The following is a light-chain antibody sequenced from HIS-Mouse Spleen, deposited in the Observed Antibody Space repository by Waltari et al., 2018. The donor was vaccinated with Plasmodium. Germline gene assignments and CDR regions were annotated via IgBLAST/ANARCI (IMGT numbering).Light chain of an antibody. Sequence: QSALTQPPSASGSPGQSVTISCTGTSSDVGGYNYVSWYHQHPGKAPKLMIYEVSKRPAGVPDLFAGSKSGNTASLTVSGLQAEDEADYYCSSYAGSNNLVFGGGTKLTVL. CDR3: SSYAGSNNLV. CDR2: EVS. V-gene: IGLV2-8*01. CDR1: SSDVGGYNY. J-gene: IGLJ2*01.